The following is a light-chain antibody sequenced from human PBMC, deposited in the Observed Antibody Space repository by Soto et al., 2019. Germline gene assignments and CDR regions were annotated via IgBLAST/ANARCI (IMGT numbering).Light chain of an antibody. J-gene: IGKJ5*01. V-gene: IGKV3-11*01. Sequence: PGERATLSCRASQSVTTKLAWYQHKPGQAPRLLIHGETTRATGIPARFSGSGSGTDFTLTISSLEPEDFAVYYCQQRSSWITFGQGTRLEIK. CDR2: GET. CDR1: QSVTTK. CDR3: QQRSSWIT.